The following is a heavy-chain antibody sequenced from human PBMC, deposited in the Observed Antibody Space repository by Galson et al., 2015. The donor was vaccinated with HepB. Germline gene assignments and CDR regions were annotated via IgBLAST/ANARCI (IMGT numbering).Heavy chain of an antibody. V-gene: IGHV3-33*01. CDR1: GFTFSDYA. D-gene: IGHD2-2*01. J-gene: IGHJ6*02. CDR2: IWYNGGNK. CDR3: ARDNFQLRNYYYGMDV. Sequence: SLRLSCAASGFTFSDYAMHWVRQAPGKGLEWVAVIWYNGGNKYYTDFVKGRFTISRDNSKNTLYLQMDSLRAGDTAVYFCARDNFQLRNYYYGMDVWGRGTTVIVSS.